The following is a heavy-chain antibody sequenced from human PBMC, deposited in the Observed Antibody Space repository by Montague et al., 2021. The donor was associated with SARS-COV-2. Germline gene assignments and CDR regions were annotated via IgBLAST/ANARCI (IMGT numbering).Heavy chain of an antibody. Sequence: SETLSLTCTVSGVSISGYTYYWGWIRQPPGKGLEWIASVYYSGSTYYNPSLKSRVTISVDTSKNQSSLKVSSVTAADSAIYYCARHRVASGCNYFDPWGRGTLVTVSS. V-gene: IGHV4-39*01. D-gene: IGHD3-10*01. J-gene: IGHJ4*02. CDR2: VYYSGST. CDR3: ARHRVASGCNYFDP. CDR1: GVSISGYTYY.